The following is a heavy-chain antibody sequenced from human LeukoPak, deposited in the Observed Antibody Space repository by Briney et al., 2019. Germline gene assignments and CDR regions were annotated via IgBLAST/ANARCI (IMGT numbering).Heavy chain of an antibody. CDR3: ARSGWELEYYFDY. CDR1: GFTFSSYG. D-gene: IGHD3-10*01. Sequence: GRSLRLSCAASGFTFSSYGMHWVRQAPGKGLEWVAVIWYDGSNKYYADSVKGRFTISRDNSKNTLYLQMNSLRAEDTAVYYCARSGWELEYYFDYWGQGTLVTVSS. J-gene: IGHJ4*02. CDR2: IWYDGSNK. V-gene: IGHV3-33*01.